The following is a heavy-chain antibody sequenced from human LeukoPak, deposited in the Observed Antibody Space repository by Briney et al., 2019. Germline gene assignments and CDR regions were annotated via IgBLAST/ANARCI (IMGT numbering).Heavy chain of an antibody. V-gene: IGHV3-21*01. D-gene: IGHD4-17*01. Sequence: GGSLRLSCVVSGFTFSTYSMNWVRQAPGKGLEWVSSISTISSYIYFADSLKGRFTISRDNVKNSLYLQMNSLRAEDTAVYYCARDLYGDYAFDFWGQGTMVTVSS. CDR1: GFTFSTYS. J-gene: IGHJ4*02. CDR2: ISTISSYI. CDR3: ARDLYGDYAFDF.